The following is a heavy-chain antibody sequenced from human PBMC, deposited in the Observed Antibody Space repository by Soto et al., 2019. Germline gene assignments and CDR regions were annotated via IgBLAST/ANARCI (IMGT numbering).Heavy chain of an antibody. CDR2: IYHSGST. CDR1: GVSISSSSYY. D-gene: IGHD2-15*01. V-gene: IGHV4-39*01. CDR3: ARQRYCSGGSCYSCGRYHYYYGMDV. Sequence: SETLSLTCTVSGVSISSSSYYWGRIRQPPGKGLEWIGSIYHSGSTYYNPSLKSRVTISVDTSKNQFSLKLSSVTAADTAVYYCARQRYCSGGSCYSCGRYHYYYGMDVWGQGTTVT. J-gene: IGHJ6*02.